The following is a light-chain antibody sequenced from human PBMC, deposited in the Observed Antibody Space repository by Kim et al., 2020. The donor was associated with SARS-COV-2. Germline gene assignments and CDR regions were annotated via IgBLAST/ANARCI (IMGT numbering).Light chain of an antibody. V-gene: IGLV3-19*01. CDR2: SKN. CDR1: SLRSYY. Sequence: AVEPTGRITCQGDSLRSYYASWYQQKPGQAPVLVIYSKNNRPSGIPDRFSGSSSGNTASLTITGAQAEDEADYYCNARDSSGNFVVFGGGTQLTVL. J-gene: IGLJ2*01. CDR3: NARDSSGNFVV.